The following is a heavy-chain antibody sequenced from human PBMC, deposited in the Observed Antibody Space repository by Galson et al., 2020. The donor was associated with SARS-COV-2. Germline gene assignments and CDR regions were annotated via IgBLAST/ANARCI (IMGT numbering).Heavy chain of an antibody. CDR3: ARQLLWFGEGEMDYCDY. D-gene: IGHD3-10*01. V-gene: IGHV4-39*01. CDR1: GGSISSSSYY. CDR2: IYYSGST. J-gene: IGHJ4*02. Sequence: SETLSLTCTVSGGSISSSSYYWGWIRQPPGKGLEWIGSIYYSGSTYYNPSLKSRVTISVDTSKNQFSLKLSSVTAADTAVYYCARQLLWFGEGEMDYCDYWGQGTLVTVSS.